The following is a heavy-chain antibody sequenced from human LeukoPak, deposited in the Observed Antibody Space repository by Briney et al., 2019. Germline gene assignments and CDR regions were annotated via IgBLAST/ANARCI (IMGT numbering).Heavy chain of an antibody. CDR1: GYSFTDHY. J-gene: IGHJ4*02. CDR3: AGGSYVWGSYRYTLDY. CDR2: INPNSGDT. Sequence: GASVKVSCKASGYSFTDHYLHWVRQAPGQGLEWMGWINPNSGDTNYAQKFQGRVTMTRDTSISTAYMELSSLRSEDTAVYYCAGGSYVWGSYRYTLDYWGQGTLVTVSS. D-gene: IGHD3-16*02. V-gene: IGHV1-2*02.